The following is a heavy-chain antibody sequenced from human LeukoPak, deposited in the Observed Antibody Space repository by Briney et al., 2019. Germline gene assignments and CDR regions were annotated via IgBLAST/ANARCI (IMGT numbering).Heavy chain of an antibody. J-gene: IGHJ4*02. CDR3: TTANYYYDSSGYSPPYFDY. V-gene: IGHV3-48*04. D-gene: IGHD3-22*01. CDR1: GFTFSSYS. CDR2: ISSSSSTI. Sequence: GGSLRLSCAASGFTFSSYSMNWVRQAPGKGLEWVSYISSSSSTIYYADSVKGRFTISRDNAKNSLYLQMNSLRAEDTAVYYCTTANYYYDSSGYSPPYFDYWGQGTLVTVSS.